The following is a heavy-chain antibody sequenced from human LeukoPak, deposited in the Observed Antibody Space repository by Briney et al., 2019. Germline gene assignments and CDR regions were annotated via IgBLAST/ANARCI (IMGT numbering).Heavy chain of an antibody. V-gene: IGHV3-23*01. CDR1: GFTFSTYA. J-gene: IGHJ4*02. CDR2: ISGSGDNT. D-gene: IGHD2-2*01. Sequence: GGSLRLSCAASGFTFSTYAMNWVRQAPGKGLEWVSGISGSGDNTYHADSVKGRFSISRDNSKNTLYLQMNNLRAEDTAVYYCAKEERSTADYWGQGTLVTVSS. CDR3: AKEERSTADY.